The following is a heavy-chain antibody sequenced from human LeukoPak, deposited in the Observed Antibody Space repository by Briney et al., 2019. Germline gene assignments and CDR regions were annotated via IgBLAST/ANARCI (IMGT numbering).Heavy chain of an antibody. CDR2: MNPNSGNT. J-gene: IGHJ3*02. D-gene: IGHD1-14*01. CDR3: ARGRNSARAFDI. Sequence: GASVTVSCKASGYTFTSYDINWVRQAPGQGLGWVGWMNPNSGNTGYAQKCQGRVTMTRNTSISTAYMELSRLRSEDTAVYYCARGRNSARAFDIWGQGTMVTVSS. CDR1: GYTFTSYD. V-gene: IGHV1-8*01.